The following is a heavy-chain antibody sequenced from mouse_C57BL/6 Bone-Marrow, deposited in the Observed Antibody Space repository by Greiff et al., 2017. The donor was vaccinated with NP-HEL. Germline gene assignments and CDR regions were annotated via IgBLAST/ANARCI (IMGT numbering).Heavy chain of an antibody. CDR2: IYPGGGYT. Sequence: VQLQESGAELVRPGTSVKMACKASGYTFTNYWLGWAKQRPGHGLEWIGDIYPGGGYTNYNEKFKGKATLTADKSSSTAYMQFSSLTSEDSAIYYCARGWLLRNWYFDVWGTGTTVTVSS. CDR1: GYTFTNYW. CDR3: ARGWLLRNWYFDV. V-gene: IGHV1-63*01. J-gene: IGHJ1*03. D-gene: IGHD2-3*01.